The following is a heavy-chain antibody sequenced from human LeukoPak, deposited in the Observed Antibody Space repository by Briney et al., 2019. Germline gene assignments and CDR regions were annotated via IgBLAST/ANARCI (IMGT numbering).Heavy chain of an antibody. V-gene: IGHV3-23*01. J-gene: IGHJ4*02. CDR1: GFTFSSYA. CDR2: ISGSGGST. D-gene: IGHD3-9*01. CDR3: ARDWGRTGYYADF. Sequence: GGSLRLSCAASGFTFSSYAMSWVRQAPGKGLEWVSAISGSGGSTPYADSVKGRFTISRDNSKNTLYLQMNSLRAEDTAVYYCARDWGRTGYYADFWGQGTLVTVSS.